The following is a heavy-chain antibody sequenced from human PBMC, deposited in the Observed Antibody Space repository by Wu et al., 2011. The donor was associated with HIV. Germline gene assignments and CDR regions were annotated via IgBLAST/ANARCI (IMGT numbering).Heavy chain of an antibody. Sequence: QVQLVQSGAEVKKPGSSVKVSCKVSGDTFTKYAISWVRQAPGQGLEWMGRIIPIFGTAKLAQKFQGRVTITADKSTSTAYMELSSLRSEDTAVYYCARVRRGLEAGXDAFDFWGQGTMVTVSS. CDR3: ARVRRGLEAGXDAFDF. CDR2: IIPIFGTA. CDR1: GDTFTKYA. D-gene: IGHD3/OR15-3a*01. V-gene: IGHV1-69*14. J-gene: IGHJ3*01.